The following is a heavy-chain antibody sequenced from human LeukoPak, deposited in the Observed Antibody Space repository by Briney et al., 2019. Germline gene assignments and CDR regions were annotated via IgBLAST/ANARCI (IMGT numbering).Heavy chain of an antibody. J-gene: IGHJ4*02. Sequence: SVEVSCKASGGTFSSYAISWVRQAPGQGLEWMGRIIPIFGTANYAQKFQGRVTITTDESTSTAYMELSSLRSEDTAVYYCARSARNRKQWLDEYYFDYWGQGTLVTVSS. V-gene: IGHV1-69*05. CDR2: IIPIFGTA. CDR1: GGTFSSYA. D-gene: IGHD6-19*01. CDR3: ARSARNRKQWLDEYYFDY.